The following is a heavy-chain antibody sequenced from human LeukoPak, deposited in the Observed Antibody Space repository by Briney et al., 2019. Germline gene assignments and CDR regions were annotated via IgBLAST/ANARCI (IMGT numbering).Heavy chain of an antibody. J-gene: IGHJ6*02. CDR2: INHGAST. CDR3: ARGSITIFGVGDYYYYGMDV. Sequence: SSETLSLTCAMYGGSFSGYYWSWIRQPPGKGLEWIGEINHGASTNYNPSLKSRVTISVDTSKNQFSLKLSSVTAADTAVYYCARGSITIFGVGDYYYYGMDVWAKGPRSPSP. CDR1: GGSFSGYY. D-gene: IGHD3-3*01. V-gene: IGHV4-34*01.